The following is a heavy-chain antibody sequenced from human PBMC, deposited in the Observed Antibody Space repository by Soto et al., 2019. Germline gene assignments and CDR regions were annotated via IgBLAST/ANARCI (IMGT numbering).Heavy chain of an antibody. Sequence: PGGSLRLSCAASGFTFSGYAMSWVRQAPGKGLEWVSAISGSGGSTYYADSVKGRFTISRDNSENTLYLQMNSLRAEDTAVYHCAKDLGMAVAGTNLGVFDIWGQGTMVTVSS. CDR1: GFTFSGYA. J-gene: IGHJ3*02. CDR3: AKDLGMAVAGTNLGVFDI. V-gene: IGHV3-23*01. D-gene: IGHD6-19*01. CDR2: ISGSGGST.